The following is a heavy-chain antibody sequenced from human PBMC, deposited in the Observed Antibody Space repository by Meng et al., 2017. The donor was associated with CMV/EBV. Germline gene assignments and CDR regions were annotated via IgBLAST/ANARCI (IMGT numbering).Heavy chain of an antibody. CDR1: GYTFTGYY. D-gene: IGHD3-9*01. Sequence: ASVKVSCKASGYTFTGYYMHWVRQAPGQGLEWMGWINPNSGGTNYAQKFQGRVTMTRDTSISTAYMELSRLRSDDTAVYYCARNILTGSPSPYYYYGMDVWGQGTTVTVSS. V-gene: IGHV1-2*02. J-gene: IGHJ6*02. CDR2: INPNSGGT. CDR3: ARNILTGSPSPYYYYGMDV.